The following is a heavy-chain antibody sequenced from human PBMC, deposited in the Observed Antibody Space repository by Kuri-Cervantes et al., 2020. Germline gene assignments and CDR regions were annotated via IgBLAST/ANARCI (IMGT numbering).Heavy chain of an antibody. CDR1: GFTFSSYS. J-gene: IGHJ6*03. V-gene: IGHV3-48*01. CDR2: ISGGSDTI. D-gene: IGHD6-13*01. CDR3: ARAYSSSWYHRGYYYYMDV. Sequence: GESLKISCAASGFTFSSYSMIWVRQAPGKGLEWVSYISGGSDTIQYADSVKGRFTISRDNAKNSVQLQMNSLTAADTAVYYCARAYSSSWYHRGYYYYMDVWGKGTTVTVSS.